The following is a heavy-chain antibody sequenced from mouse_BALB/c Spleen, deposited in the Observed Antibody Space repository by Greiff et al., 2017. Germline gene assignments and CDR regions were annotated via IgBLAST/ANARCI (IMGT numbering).Heavy chain of an antibody. V-gene: IGHV3-6*02. J-gene: IGHJ4*01. CDR1: GYSITSGYY. CDR3: ARENRYYAMDY. D-gene: IGHD2-14*01. CDR2: ISYDGSN. Sequence: EVKLVESGPGLVKPSQSLSLTCSVTGYSITSGYYWNWIRQFPGNKLEWMGYISYDGSNNYNPSLKNRISITRDTSKNQFFLKLNSVTTEDTATYYCARENRYYAMDYWDQGTSVTVSS.